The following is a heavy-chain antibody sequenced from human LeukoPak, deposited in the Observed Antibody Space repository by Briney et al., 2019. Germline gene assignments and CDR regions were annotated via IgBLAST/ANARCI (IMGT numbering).Heavy chain of an antibody. J-gene: IGHJ3*02. Sequence: GGSLRLSCVASGFPFYRYTMNWVRQAPGKGPEFISYISSASSAIHYTDSVKGRFTISRDNSQNSLYLQMNSLRAEDTAVYYCALHYDSAEGSFDIWGQGTVVTVSS. CDR3: ALHYDSAEGSFDI. V-gene: IGHV3-48*04. CDR1: GFPFYRYT. CDR2: ISSASSAI. D-gene: IGHD3-22*01.